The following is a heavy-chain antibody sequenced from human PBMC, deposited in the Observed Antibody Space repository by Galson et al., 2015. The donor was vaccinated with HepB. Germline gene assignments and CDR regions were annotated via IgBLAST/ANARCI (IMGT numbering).Heavy chain of an antibody. CDR1: GASISSSLYY. V-gene: IGHV4-39*07. J-gene: IGHJ6*02. CDR3: TRVKLREQLVQQYYYGLDV. D-gene: IGHD6-13*01. Sequence: TLSLTCTVSGASISSSLYYWVWVRQPPEKGLEWIGSIYYTGNTYYKSSLKTRVTISLDTSKNQFSLKLSSVTAADTAVYFCTRVKLREQLVQQYYYGLDVWGQGTTVTVSS. CDR2: IYYTGNT.